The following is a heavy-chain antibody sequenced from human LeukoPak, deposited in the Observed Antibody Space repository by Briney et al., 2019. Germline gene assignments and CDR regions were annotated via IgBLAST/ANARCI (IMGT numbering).Heavy chain of an antibody. CDR2: IKSKTDGGTT. CDR3: TTSLGSEGSSWYLLIGY. CDR1: GFTFSNAW. D-gene: IGHD6-13*01. V-gene: IGHV3-15*01. Sequence: GGSLRLSCAASGFTFSNAWMSWVRQAPGKGLEWVGRIKSKTDGGTTDYAAPVKGRFTISRDDSKNTLYLQMNSLKTEDTAVYYCTTSLGSEGSSWYLLIGYWGQGTLVTVSS. J-gene: IGHJ4*02.